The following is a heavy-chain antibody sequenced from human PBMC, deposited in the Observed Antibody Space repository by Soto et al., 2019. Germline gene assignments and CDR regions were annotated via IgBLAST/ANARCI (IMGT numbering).Heavy chain of an antibody. CDR2: IWYDGSNK. CDR1: GFTFSSYG. J-gene: IGHJ4*02. V-gene: IGHV3-33*01. D-gene: IGHD6-19*01. Sequence: GGSLRLSCAASGFTFSSYGMHWVRQAPGKGLEWVAVIWYDGSNKYYADSVKGRFTISRDNSKNTLYLQMNSLRAEDTAVYYCARDQAGGFPRLGIAVAGTVGGFDYWGQGTLVTVSS. CDR3: ARDQAGGFPRLGIAVAGTVGGFDY.